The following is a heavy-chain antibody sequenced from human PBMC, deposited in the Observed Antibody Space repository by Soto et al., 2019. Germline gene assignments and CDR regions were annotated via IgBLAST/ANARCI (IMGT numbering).Heavy chain of an antibody. CDR2: INPNSGGT. Sequence: GASVKVSFKASGYTFTGYYMHWLRQAPGQGLEWMGWINPNSGGTNYAQKFQGRVTMTRDTSISTAYMELSRLRSDDTAVYYCASTFCGGDCYSLGAFDIWGQGTMVTVSS. CDR1: GYTFTGYY. V-gene: IGHV1-2*02. D-gene: IGHD2-21*02. J-gene: IGHJ3*02. CDR3: ASTFCGGDCYSLGAFDI.